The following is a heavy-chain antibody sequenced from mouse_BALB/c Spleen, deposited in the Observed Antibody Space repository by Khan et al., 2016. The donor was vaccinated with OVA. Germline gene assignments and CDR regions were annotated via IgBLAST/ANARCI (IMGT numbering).Heavy chain of an antibody. CDR3: SRSLYYSDSYAMDY. Sequence: EVQLQESGPGLVKPSQSLSLTCTVTGYSITSDYAWNWIRQFPGNKLEWMGYISSTGSPSYNPSLKSRISITRDTSKNQFFLHLNSVTTEDTATYYGSRSLYYSDSYAMDYRGQVNSVAVSS. CDR2: ISSTGSP. J-gene: IGHJ4*01. CDR1: GYSITSDYA. V-gene: IGHV3-2*02. D-gene: IGHD2-13*01.